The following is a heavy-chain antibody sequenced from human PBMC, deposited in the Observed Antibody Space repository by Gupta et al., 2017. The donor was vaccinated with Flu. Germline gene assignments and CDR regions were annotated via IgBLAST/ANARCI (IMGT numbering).Heavy chain of an antibody. Sequence: RQAPGQGLEWMGGIVTVLGTANYAQKFQGSVTIIADESTTTAYMELSSLRSDDTAVYYCARDLGSGTYGWFDTWGQGTLVTVSS. D-gene: IGHD1-26*01. V-gene: IGHV1-69*01. CDR3: ARDLGSGTYGWFDT. CDR2: IVTVLGTA. J-gene: IGHJ5*02.